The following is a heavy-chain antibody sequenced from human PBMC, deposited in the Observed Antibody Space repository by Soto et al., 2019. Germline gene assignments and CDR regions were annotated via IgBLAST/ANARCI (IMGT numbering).Heavy chain of an antibody. D-gene: IGHD3-22*01. CDR2: IRSKANSYAT. J-gene: IGHJ6*02. CDR3: TRPTGDSSGYGYYYYYGMDV. CDR1: GFTFSGSA. Sequence: GGSLRLSCAASGFTFSGSAMHWVRQASGKGLEWVGRIRSKANSYATAYAASVKGRFTISRDDSKNTAYLQMNSLKTEDTAVYYCTRPTGDSSGYGYYYYYGMDVWGQGTTVTVSS. V-gene: IGHV3-73*01.